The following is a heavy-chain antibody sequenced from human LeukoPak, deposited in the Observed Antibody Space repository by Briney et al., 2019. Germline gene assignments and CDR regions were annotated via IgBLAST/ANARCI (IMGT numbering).Heavy chain of an antibody. D-gene: IGHD6-19*01. CDR1: GFIFTTYA. CDR3: ARDRGSGWGFDY. V-gene: IGHV3-23*01. Sequence: GGSLRLSCAASGFIFTTYAMVWVRQAPGKGLEWVSTISGGGGSTFYADSVKGRFTISRDNSKNTVYLQMNSLRAEDTAVYYCARDRGSGWGFDYWGLGILVTVS. J-gene: IGHJ4*02. CDR2: ISGGGGST.